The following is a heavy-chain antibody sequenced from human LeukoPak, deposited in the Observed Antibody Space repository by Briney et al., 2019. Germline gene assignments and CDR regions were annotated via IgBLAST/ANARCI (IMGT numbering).Heavy chain of an antibody. J-gene: IGHJ4*02. CDR3: ARGGDSSGYEYYFDY. CDR2: IYTSGST. V-gene: IGHV4-4*07. D-gene: IGHD3-22*01. CDR1: GGSLSSYY. Sequence: PSETLSLTCTVSGGSLSSYYWSWIRQPAGKGLEWIGRIYTSGSTNYNPSLKSRVTMSVDTSKNQFSLQLTSVTAADTAVYYCARGGDSSGYEYYFDYWGQGTLVTVSS.